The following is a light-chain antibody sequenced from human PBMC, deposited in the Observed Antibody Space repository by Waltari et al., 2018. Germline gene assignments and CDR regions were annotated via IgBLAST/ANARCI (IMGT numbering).Light chain of an antibody. CDR3: CSYAGSSTYV. V-gene: IGLV2-23*01. Sequence: QSALTQPASASGSPGHSLTISCTGTSSDVGSNNLFSWYQQHPGKAPKLMIYEGSKRPSGVSNRFSGSKSGNTASLTISGLQAEDEADYYCCSYAGSSTYVFGTGTKVTVL. J-gene: IGLJ1*01. CDR2: EGS. CDR1: SSDVGSNNL.